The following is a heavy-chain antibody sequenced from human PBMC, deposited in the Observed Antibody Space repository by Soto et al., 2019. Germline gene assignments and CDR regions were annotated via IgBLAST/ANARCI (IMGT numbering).Heavy chain of an antibody. CDR3: AKAYRSRSSSSFDY. J-gene: IGHJ4*02. CDR1: GYTFTGYY. Sequence: ASVKVSCKASGYTFTGYYMHWVRQAPGQGLEWMGWINPNSGGTNYAQKFQGRVTMTRDTSISTAYMELSRLRSDDTAVYYCAKAYRSRSSSSFDYWGQGTLVTVSS. CDR2: INPNSGGT. D-gene: IGHD6-6*01. V-gene: IGHV1-2*02.